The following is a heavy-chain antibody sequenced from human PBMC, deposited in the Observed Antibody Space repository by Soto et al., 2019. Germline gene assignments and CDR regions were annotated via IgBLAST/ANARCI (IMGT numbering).Heavy chain of an antibody. CDR3: AKDLPLWSGYSFSENH. Sequence: GGSLRLSCEGSGFIFSSHAMSWVRQAPGKGLEWVSSVSGSGASVHLPDFLKGRFSSSRDNSKNTVYLELNNLRIDDTAVYYCAKDLPLWSGYSFSENHWGQGTLVTVSS. V-gene: IGHV3-23*01. CDR1: GFIFSSHA. D-gene: IGHD3-3*01. CDR2: VSGSGASV. J-gene: IGHJ5*02.